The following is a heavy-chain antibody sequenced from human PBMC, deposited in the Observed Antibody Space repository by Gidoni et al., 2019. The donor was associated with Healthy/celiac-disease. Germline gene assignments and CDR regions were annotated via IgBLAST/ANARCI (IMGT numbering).Heavy chain of an antibody. J-gene: IGHJ1*01. D-gene: IGHD2-21*02. CDR2: INTNTGSP. CDR1: GYTFTKYA. V-gene: IGHV7-4-1*02. Sequence: QVQLAQSGSELKKPGASVKASCQASGYTFTKYAMNWVRQAPGQGLEWMGWINTNTGSPTYAQGFAGRFVFSSDTSVSTAYLQISSLKAEDTAVYYCASCSYVDCYSGYFQHWGQGTLVTVSS. CDR3: ASCSYVDCYSGYFQH.